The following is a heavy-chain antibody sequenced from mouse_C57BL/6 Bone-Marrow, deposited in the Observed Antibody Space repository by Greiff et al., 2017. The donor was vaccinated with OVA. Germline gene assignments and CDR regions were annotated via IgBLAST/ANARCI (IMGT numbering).Heavy chain of an antibody. CDR2: IDPSDSYT. D-gene: IGHD2-2*01. CDR1: GYTFTSYW. J-gene: IGHJ2*01. CDR3: ARLYYGYDKVDY. Sequence: VQLQQPGAELVRPGTSVKLSCKASGYTFTSYWMHWVKQRPGQGLEWIGVIDPSDSYTNYNQKFKGKATLTVDTSSSTAYMQLSSLTSEDSAVYYCARLYYGYDKVDYWGQGTTLTVSS. V-gene: IGHV1-59*01.